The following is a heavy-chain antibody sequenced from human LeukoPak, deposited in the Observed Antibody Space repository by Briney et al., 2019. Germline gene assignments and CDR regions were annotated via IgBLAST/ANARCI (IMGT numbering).Heavy chain of an antibody. D-gene: IGHD2-2*01. V-gene: IGHV1-18*01. CDR2: ISAYNGNT. J-gene: IGHJ4*02. CDR1: GYTFTSYG. Sequence: ASVKVSCKAFGYTFTSYGISWVRQAPGQGLEWMGWISAYNGNTNYAQKLQGRVTMTTDTSTSTAYMELRSLRSDDTAVYYCARGQFVVVPAAPFDYWGQGTLVTVSS. CDR3: ARGQFVVVPAAPFDY.